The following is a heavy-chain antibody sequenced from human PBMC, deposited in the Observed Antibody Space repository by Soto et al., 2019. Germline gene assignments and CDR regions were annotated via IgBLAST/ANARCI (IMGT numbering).Heavy chain of an antibody. D-gene: IGHD6-13*01. CDR1: GGSISSGDCY. CDR3: ASSSSWYGGYFDY. CDR2: IYYSGST. J-gene: IGHJ4*02. V-gene: IGHV4-30-4*01. Sequence: QVQLQESGPGLVKPSQTLSLNCTVSGGSISSGDCYWSWIRQPPGKGLEWIGYIYYSGSTYYNPSLMSRVTISVDTAKNQFSLKLSSVTAADTAVYYCASSSSWYGGYFDYWGQGTLVTVSS.